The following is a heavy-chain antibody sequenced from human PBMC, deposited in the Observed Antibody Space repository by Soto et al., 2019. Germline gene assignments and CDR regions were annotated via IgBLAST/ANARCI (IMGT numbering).Heavy chain of an antibody. CDR1: GFNFDDHV. Sequence: PGGSLRLSCVASGFNFDDHVMHWVRQVPGRGLEWVSLISATGGGTYYADSVKGRFTISRDNSHNTLYLQVHSLTAEDTAVYYCAKDRRAGGNSAFYFDFWGQGAQVTVSS. D-gene: IGHD3-16*01. CDR2: ISATGGGT. V-gene: IGHV3-23*01. J-gene: IGHJ4*02. CDR3: AKDRRAGGNSAFYFDF.